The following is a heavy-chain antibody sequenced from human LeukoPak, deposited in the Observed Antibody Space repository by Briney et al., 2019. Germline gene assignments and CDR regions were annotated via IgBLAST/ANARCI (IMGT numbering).Heavy chain of an antibody. Sequence: PSETLSLTCAVYGGSFSGYYWSWIRQPPGKGLEWIGEINHSGSTNYNPSLKSRVTMSVDTSKNQFSLKLSSVTAADTAVYYCAADLIAVAGSWYWGQGTLVTVSS. D-gene: IGHD6-19*01. J-gene: IGHJ4*02. CDR2: INHSGST. CDR1: GGSFSGYY. V-gene: IGHV4-34*01. CDR3: AADLIAVAGSWY.